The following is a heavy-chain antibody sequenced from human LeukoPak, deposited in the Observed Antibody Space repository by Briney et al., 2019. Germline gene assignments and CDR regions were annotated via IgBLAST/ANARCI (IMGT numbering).Heavy chain of an antibody. Sequence: ASVKVSCKASGYTFSSYGISWVRQAPGQGLEWMGWISAYNGNTNYAQKLQGRVTMTTDTSTSTAYMELRSLRSDDTAVYYRARDRVRQWLVLGMDVWGKGTTVTVSS. D-gene: IGHD6-19*01. CDR2: ISAYNGNT. J-gene: IGHJ6*03. V-gene: IGHV1-18*01. CDR3: ARDRVRQWLVLGMDV. CDR1: GYTFSSYG.